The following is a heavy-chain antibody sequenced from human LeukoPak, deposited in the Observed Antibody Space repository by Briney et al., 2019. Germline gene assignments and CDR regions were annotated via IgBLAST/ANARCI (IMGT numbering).Heavy chain of an antibody. D-gene: IGHD3-22*01. CDR1: GFTFSSYA. J-gene: IGHJ5*02. V-gene: IGHV3-23*01. CDR2: ISGSDGTT. CDR3: AKLGGYYYDSRFDP. Sequence: GGSQRLSCAASGFTFSSYAMSWVRQAPGKGLEWVSSISGSDGTTYYADSVKGRFTISRDNSKYTLSLQMNSLRDDDTAVYYCAKLGGYYYDSRFDPWGQGTLVTVSS.